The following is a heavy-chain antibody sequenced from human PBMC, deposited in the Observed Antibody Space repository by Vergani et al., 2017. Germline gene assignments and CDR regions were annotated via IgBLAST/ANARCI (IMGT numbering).Heavy chain of an antibody. CDR2: INPSGGST. D-gene: IGHD3-16*01. J-gene: IGHJ4*02. CDR1: GYTFTSYY. V-gene: IGHV1-46*01. Sequence: QVPLVQSGAEVKKPGASVKVSCKASGYTFTSYYMHWVRQAPGQGLEWMGIINPSGGSTSYAQKFQGRVTMTRDTYTSTVYMELSSLRSEDTSLYDCALATLGLSFDYWGQGTLVTVSS. CDR3: ALATLGLSFDY.